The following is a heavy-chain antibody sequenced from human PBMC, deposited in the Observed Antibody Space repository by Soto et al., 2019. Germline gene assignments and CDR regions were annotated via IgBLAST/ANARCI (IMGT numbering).Heavy chain of an antibody. Sequence: ASVKVSCKTSGYTFTDYSMHWVRQAPGQGLEWMGWINPNSGGTNYALKFQGRVTMTGGTSISTAYMELNSLTSDDTAVYYCARDSGYDTTSYSPFDNWGQGTLVTVSS. D-gene: IGHD3-22*01. CDR3: ARDSGYDTTSYSPFDN. J-gene: IGHJ4*02. CDR1: GYTFTDYS. CDR2: INPNSGGT. V-gene: IGHV1-2*02.